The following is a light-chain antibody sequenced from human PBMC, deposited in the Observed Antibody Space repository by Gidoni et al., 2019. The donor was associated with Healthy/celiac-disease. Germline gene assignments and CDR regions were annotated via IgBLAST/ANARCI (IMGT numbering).Light chain of an antibody. CDR2: GKN. J-gene: IGLJ2*01. Sequence: SSELTHDPAVSVALGQTVRITCQGDSLRSYYASWYQQKPGQAPGLVIYGKNNRPSGIPDRFSGSSSGNTASLTITGAQAEDEADYYCNARDSSGNHQVFGGGTKLTVL. CDR1: SLRSYY. V-gene: IGLV3-19*01. CDR3: NARDSSGNHQV.